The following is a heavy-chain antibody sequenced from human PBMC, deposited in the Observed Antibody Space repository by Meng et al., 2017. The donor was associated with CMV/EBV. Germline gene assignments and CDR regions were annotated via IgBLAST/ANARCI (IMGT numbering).Heavy chain of an antibody. Sequence: ASVKVSCKASGYTFTGYYMHWVRQAPGQRLEWMGWINPNSGGTNYAQKFQGRVTMTRDTSISTAYMELSRLRSDDTAVYYCARSRIQLWLHHYYYGMDVWGQGTTVTVSS. D-gene: IGHD5-18*01. V-gene: IGHV1-2*02. CDR1: GYTFTGYY. CDR3: ARSRIQLWLHHYYYGMDV. J-gene: IGHJ6*02. CDR2: INPNSGGT.